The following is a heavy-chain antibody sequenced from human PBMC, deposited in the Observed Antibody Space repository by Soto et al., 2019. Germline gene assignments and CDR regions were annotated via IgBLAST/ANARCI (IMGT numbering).Heavy chain of an antibody. CDR3: ARDSMGSGSYLLGSPPPAHDY. V-gene: IGHV1-69*01. Sequence: QVQLVQSGAEVKKPGSSVKVSCKASGGTFSSYAISWVRQAPGQGLEWMGGIIPIFGTANYAQKVQGRVTITADESTSKAYMELSSLRSEDTAVYYCARDSMGSGSYLLGSPPPAHDYWGQGTLVTVSS. CDR2: IIPIFGTA. CDR1: GGTFSSYA. J-gene: IGHJ4*02. D-gene: IGHD3-10*01.